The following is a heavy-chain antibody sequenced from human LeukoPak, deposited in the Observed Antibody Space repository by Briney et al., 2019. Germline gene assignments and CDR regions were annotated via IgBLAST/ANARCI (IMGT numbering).Heavy chain of an antibody. J-gene: IGHJ4*02. Sequence: GGSLRVSCAASGFTFSSYSMNWVRQAPGKGLEWVSSISSSSSYIYYADSVKGRFTISRDNAKNSLYLQMNSLRAEDTAVYYCARDRDTAMVRYDYWGQGTLVTVSS. V-gene: IGHV3-21*01. CDR1: GFTFSSYS. CDR3: ARDRDTAMVRYDY. D-gene: IGHD5-18*01. CDR2: ISSSSSYI.